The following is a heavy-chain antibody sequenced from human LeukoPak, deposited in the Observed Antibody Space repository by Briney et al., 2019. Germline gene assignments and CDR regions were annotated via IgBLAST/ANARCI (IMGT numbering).Heavy chain of an antibody. D-gene: IGHD7-27*01. Sequence: GGSLRLSCAASGFTFSDHHMDWVRQAPGEGLEWVARIRNKANRYTIEYAASVKGRFTISRDDSENSLYLQMDSLKTEDTAVYYCARSPLGIAPFDYWGQGTLVTVSS. J-gene: IGHJ4*02. CDR1: GFTFSDHH. CDR3: ARSPLGIAPFDY. V-gene: IGHV3-72*01. CDR2: IRNKANRYTI.